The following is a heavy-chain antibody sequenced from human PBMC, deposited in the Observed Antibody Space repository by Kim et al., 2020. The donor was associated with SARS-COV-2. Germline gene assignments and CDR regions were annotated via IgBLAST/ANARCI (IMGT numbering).Heavy chain of an antibody. V-gene: IGHV3-64D*06. J-gene: IGHJ4*02. CDR2: ISSNGGST. CDR1: GFTFSSYA. D-gene: IGHD6-6*01. CDR3: VKNRPKSIAPSASFDY. Sequence: GGSLRLSCSASGFTFSSYAMHWVRQAPGKGLEYVSAISSNGGSTYYADSVKGRFTISRDNSKNTLYLQMSSLRAEDTAVYYCVKNRPKSIAPSASFDYWGQGTLVTVSS.